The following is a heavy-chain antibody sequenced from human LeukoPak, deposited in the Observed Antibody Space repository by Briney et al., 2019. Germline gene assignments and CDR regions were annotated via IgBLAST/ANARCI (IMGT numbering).Heavy chain of an antibody. CDR1: GFTFSNYA. CDR2: ISVSGGST. Sequence: PGGSLRLSCAASGFTFSNYAMNWVRQAPGKGLEWVSAISVSGGSTYYADSVKGRFTISRDNSKNTLYLQMNSLRAGDTAVYYCARVHLETYNHHSSGNTCFDSWGQGTLVTVSS. J-gene: IGHJ4*02. V-gene: IGHV3-23*01. D-gene: IGHD3-22*01. CDR3: ARVHLETYNHHSSGNTCFDS.